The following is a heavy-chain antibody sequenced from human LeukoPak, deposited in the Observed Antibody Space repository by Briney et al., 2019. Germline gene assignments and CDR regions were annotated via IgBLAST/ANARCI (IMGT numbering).Heavy chain of an antibody. D-gene: IGHD7-27*01. J-gene: IGHJ4*02. CDR3: ARKFLTGRLIDY. CDR1: GFTFSSHW. V-gene: IGHV3-74*01. CDR2: INGDETST. Sequence: PGGSLRLSCAASGFTFSSHWMHWARQGPGKGLVWVSRINGDETSTAYADSVKGRFTISRDNAKNTLYLQMNSLRADDTAVYYCARKFLTGRLIDYWGQGTLVTVSS.